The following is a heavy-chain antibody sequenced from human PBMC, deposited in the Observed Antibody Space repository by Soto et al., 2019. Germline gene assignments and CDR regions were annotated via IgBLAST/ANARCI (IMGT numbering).Heavy chain of an antibody. CDR2: IKHSGST. J-gene: IGHJ4*02. Sequence: SETLSLTCAVYGGSFSGYYWSWIRQPPGKGLEWIGEIKHSGSTNYNPSLKSRVTISVDTSKNQFSLKLSSVTAADTAVYYCAGIDTAFDYWGQGTLVTAAS. CDR3: AGIDTAFDY. CDR1: GGSFSGYY. D-gene: IGHD5-18*01. V-gene: IGHV4-34*01.